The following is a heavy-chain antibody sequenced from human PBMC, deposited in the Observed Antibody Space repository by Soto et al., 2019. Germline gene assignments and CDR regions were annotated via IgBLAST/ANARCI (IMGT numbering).Heavy chain of an antibody. J-gene: IGHJ4*02. CDR1: GLTFSDYY. CDR2: ISSTSAYT. CDR3: ARDPSRRDPPDY. Sequence: GGSLRLSCAASGLTFSDYYMTWFRQAPGKGLEWVSYISSTSAYTNYADSVRGRFTISRDNAKNALYLQMTSLTDEDTAVYYCARDPSRRDPPDYWGQGTLVTVSS. D-gene: IGHD6-6*01. V-gene: IGHV3-11*05.